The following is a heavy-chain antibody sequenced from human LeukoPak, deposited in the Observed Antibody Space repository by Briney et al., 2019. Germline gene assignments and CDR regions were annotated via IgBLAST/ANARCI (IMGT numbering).Heavy chain of an antibody. CDR3: VDYYGSY. Sequence: SETPSLTCAVYGGSFSGYYWSWIRQPPGKGLEWIGEINHSGSTNYNPSLKSRVTISVDTSKNQFSLKLSSVTAADTAVYYCVDYYGSYWGQGTLVTVSS. CDR2: INHSGST. CDR1: GGSFSGYY. V-gene: IGHV4-34*01. J-gene: IGHJ4*02. D-gene: IGHD3-10*01.